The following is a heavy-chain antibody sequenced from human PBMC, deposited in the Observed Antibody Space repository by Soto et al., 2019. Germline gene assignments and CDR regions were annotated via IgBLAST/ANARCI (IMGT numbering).Heavy chain of an antibody. CDR2: INAGNGNT. D-gene: IGHD6-19*01. V-gene: IGHV1-3*01. CDR3: ARVRQWLEDFDF. Sequence: QVQLVQSGAEVKKHGASVKVSCKASGYTFTNYTMHWVRQAPGQRLEWMGWINAGNGNTKYSQKFQGRVTITRDTSASTAYMEMSSLRPEDTAVYYCARVRQWLEDFDFWGQGTLVTVSS. J-gene: IGHJ4*02. CDR1: GYTFTNYT.